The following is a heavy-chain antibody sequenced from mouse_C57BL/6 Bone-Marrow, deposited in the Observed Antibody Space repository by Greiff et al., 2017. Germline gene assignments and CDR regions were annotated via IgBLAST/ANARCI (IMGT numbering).Heavy chain of an antibody. CDR1: GYTFTDYE. D-gene: IGHD2-4*01. CDR2: IDPETGGT. J-gene: IGHJ4*01. Sequence: VQLQQSGAELVRPGASVTLSCKASGYTFTDYEMHWVKQTPVHGLEWIGAIDPETGGTAYNQKFKGKAILTADKSSSTAYMELRSLTSEDSAVYYCTGGLINYYAMGYWGQGTSVTVSS. CDR3: TGGLINYYAMGY. V-gene: IGHV1-15*01.